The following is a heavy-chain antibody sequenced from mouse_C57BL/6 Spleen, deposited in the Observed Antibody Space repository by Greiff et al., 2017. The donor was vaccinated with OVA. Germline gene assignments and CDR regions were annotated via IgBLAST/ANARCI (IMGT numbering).Heavy chain of an antibody. CDR3: ARWGLMSNYFDY. CDR2: IDPSDSET. Sequence: QVQLQQPGAELVRPGSSVKLSCKASGYTFTSYWMHWVKQRPIQGLEWIGNIDPSDSETHYNQKFKDKATLTVDKSSSTAYMQLSSLTSEDSAVYYCARWGLMSNYFDYWGQGTTLTVSS. D-gene: IGHD2-3*01. V-gene: IGHV1-52*01. J-gene: IGHJ2*01. CDR1: GYTFTSYW.